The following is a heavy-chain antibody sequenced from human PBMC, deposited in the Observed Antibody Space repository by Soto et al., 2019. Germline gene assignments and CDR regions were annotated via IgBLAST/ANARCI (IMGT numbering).Heavy chain of an antibody. CDR1: GYSFTSYW. D-gene: IGHD3-22*01. Sequence: EVQLVQSGAEVKKPGESLKISCKGSGYSFTSYWIGWVRQMPGKGLEWMGIIYPGDSDTRYSPSFQGQVTISADKSISTAYLQWSILKASDTAMYYCARASVVTNPQEAYYYSGMDVWGQGTTVTVSS. CDR3: ARASVVTNPQEAYYYSGMDV. V-gene: IGHV5-51*01. J-gene: IGHJ6*02. CDR2: IYPGDSDT.